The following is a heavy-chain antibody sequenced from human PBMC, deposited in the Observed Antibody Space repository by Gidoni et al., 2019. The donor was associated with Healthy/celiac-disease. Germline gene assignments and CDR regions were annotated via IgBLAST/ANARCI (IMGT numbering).Heavy chain of an antibody. D-gene: IGHD6-19*01. CDR3: AGGVAVAGTNWFDP. Sequence: QLQLQESGPGLVKPSETLSLTCTVSGGSISSSSYYWGWIRQPPGKGLEWIGSIYYSGSTYYNPSLKSRVTISVDTSKNQFSLKLSSVTAADTAVYYCAGGVAVAGTNWFDPWGQGTLVTVSS. V-gene: IGHV4-39*01. CDR2: IYYSGST. CDR1: GGSISSSSYY. J-gene: IGHJ5*02.